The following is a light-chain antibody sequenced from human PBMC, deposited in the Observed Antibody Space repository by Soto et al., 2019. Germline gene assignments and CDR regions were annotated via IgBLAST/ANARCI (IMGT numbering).Light chain of an antibody. CDR3: QQYNNWPLYT. V-gene: IGKV3-15*01. J-gene: IGKJ2*01. CDR1: QSVSSN. Sequence: EIVMTHAPATLSVSPGERATLSCRASQSVSSNLAWYQQKPGQAPRLLIYGASTRATGIPARFSGSGSGTEFPLTISSLQSEDFSVYYCQQYNNWPLYTFRQGTKLEIK. CDR2: GAS.